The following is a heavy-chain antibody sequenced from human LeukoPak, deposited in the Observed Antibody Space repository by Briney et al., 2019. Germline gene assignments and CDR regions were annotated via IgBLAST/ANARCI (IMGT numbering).Heavy chain of an antibody. V-gene: IGHV3-53*01. Sequence: GGSLRLSCAASGFIVSSNYMTWVRQAPGKGVEWVSVIYNGGSTNYADSVKGRFTISRDNSKNTLYLQMNSLRADDTAVYYCAGSAPSDTRRMYYFDYWGQGTLVTVSS. CDR3: AGSAPSDTRRMYYFDY. J-gene: IGHJ4*02. D-gene: IGHD2-2*01. CDR2: IYNGGST. CDR1: GFIVSSNY.